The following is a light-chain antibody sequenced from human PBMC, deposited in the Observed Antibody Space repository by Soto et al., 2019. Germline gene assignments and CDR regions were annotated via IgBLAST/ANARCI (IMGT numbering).Light chain of an antibody. CDR3: QQYDNLPLT. J-gene: IGKJ4*01. CDR2: DAS. CDR1: QDISNY. V-gene: IGKV1-33*01. Sequence: DIQMTQSPSSLSASVGDRVTITCQASQDISNYLNWYQQKPGKAPKLLIYDASNLETGVPSRFSGSGSGTDFTFYISSRHPEDIATYYCQQYDNLPLTFGGGTKVEIK.